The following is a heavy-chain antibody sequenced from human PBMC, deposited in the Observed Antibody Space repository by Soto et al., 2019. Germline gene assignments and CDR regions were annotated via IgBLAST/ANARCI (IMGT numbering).Heavy chain of an antibody. J-gene: IGHJ5*02. CDR1: GYTFTGYY. CDR3: ARGHSLSQLVYWNWFDP. CDR2: INPNSGGT. Sequence: RASVKVSFKASGYTFTGYYMHWVRQAPGQGLEWMGWINPNSGGTNYAQKFQGWVTMTRDTSISTAYMELSRLRSDVTAVYCCARGHSLSQLVYWNWFDPWGQGALVTVSS. D-gene: IGHD6-6*01. V-gene: IGHV1-2*04.